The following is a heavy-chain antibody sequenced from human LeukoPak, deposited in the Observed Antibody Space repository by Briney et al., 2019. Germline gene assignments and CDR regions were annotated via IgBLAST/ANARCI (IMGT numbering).Heavy chain of an antibody. J-gene: IGHJ4*02. CDR3: ARGAGAYSHPYDY. CDR1: GFTFSSYS. CDR2: ISSSSYI. V-gene: IGHV3-21*01. D-gene: IGHD4/OR15-4a*01. Sequence: GGSLRLSCAASGFTFSSYSMNWVRRPPGKGLEWVSSISSSSYIYYADSVKGRFTISRDNAKNSLYLQMNSLRAEDTAVYYCARGAGAYSHPYDYWGQGTLVTVSS.